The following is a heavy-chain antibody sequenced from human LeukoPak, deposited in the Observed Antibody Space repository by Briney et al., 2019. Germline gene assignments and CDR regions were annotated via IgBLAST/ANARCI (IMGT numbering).Heavy chain of an antibody. V-gene: IGHV3-64*01. J-gene: IGHJ4*02. CDR3: ARETR. Sequence: GGSLRLSCAASGFTFSSYAMHWVRRAPGKGLEYVSAISSNGGSTYYANSVKGRFTISRDNSKNTLYLQMGSLRAEDMAVYYCARETRWGQGTLVTVSS. CDR1: GFTFSSYA. CDR2: ISSNGGST.